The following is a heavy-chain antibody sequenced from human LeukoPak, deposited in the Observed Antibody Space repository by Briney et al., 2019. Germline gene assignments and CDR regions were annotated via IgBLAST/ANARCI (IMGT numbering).Heavy chain of an antibody. CDR1: GFTLSSYA. Sequence: GRSLRLSCAASGFTLSSYAMHWVRQAPGKGLEWVAVISYDGSNKYYADSVKGRFTISRDNSKNTLYLQMNSLRAEDTAVYYCAKGGGYGDYVNWFDPWGQGTLVTVSS. D-gene: IGHD4-17*01. CDR2: ISYDGSNK. CDR3: AKGGGYGDYVNWFDP. J-gene: IGHJ5*02. V-gene: IGHV3-30-3*01.